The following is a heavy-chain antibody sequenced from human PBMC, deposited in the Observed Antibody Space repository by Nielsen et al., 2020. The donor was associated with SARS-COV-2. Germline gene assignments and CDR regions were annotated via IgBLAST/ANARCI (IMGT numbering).Heavy chain of an antibody. V-gene: IGHV3-74*01. CDR1: GFTFSSYW. CDR3: ARDSPWGWFDP. Sequence: GGSLRLSCAASGFTFSSYWMHWVRQAPGKGLVWVSRINSDGSSTSYADSVKGRFTISRDNAKNTLYLQMNRLRAEDTAVYYCARDSPWGWFDPWGQGTLVTVSS. CDR2: INSDGSST. D-gene: IGHD7-27*01. J-gene: IGHJ5*02.